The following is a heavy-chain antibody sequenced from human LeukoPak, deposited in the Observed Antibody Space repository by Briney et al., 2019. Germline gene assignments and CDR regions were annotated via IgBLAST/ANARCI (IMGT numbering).Heavy chain of an antibody. Sequence: ASVKVSCKASGYTFTSYDINWVRQATGQGLEWMGWMNPNSGNTGYAQKFQGRVTMTRNTSISTAYMELSSLRSEDTAVHYCARGRRGSYGGDLFDYWGQGTLVTVSS. J-gene: IGHJ4*02. CDR2: MNPNSGNT. CDR3: ARGRRGSYGGDLFDY. CDR1: GYTFTSYD. D-gene: IGHD1-26*01. V-gene: IGHV1-8*01.